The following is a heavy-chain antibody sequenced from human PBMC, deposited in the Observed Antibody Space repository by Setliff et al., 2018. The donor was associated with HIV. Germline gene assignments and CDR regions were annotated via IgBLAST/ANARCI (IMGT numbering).Heavy chain of an antibody. V-gene: IGHV4-39*01. D-gene: IGHD1-1*01. CDR1: GGSISSGSYY. J-gene: IGHJ3*02. Sequence: SETLSLTCTVSGGSISSGSYYWSWIRQPAGKGLEWVGSIFHSGGIYYNPSLKSRVTISGDTSKNKLSLKLTSVTAADTAVYYCARHLQAFDIWGHGTMVTVS. CDR2: IFHSGGI. CDR3: ARHLQAFDI.